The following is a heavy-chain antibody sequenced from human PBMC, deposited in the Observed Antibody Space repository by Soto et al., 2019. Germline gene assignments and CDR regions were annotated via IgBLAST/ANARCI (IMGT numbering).Heavy chain of an antibody. V-gene: IGHV4-59*12. D-gene: IGHD6-13*01. CDR1: GGSISSYY. J-gene: IGHJ4*02. CDR2: VYRTGST. Sequence: SETLSLTCTVSGGSISSYYWSWIRQRPGKGLEWIGEVYRTGSTNYNPSLESRLTISVDKSKNQFSLKLTSVTAADTAVYYCARARATIAAAAIFDCWGQGTLVTVSS. CDR3: ARARATIAAAAIFDC.